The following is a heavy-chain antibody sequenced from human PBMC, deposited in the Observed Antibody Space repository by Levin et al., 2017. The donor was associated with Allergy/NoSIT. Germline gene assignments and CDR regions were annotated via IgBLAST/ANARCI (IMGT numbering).Heavy chain of an antibody. CDR3: ARALVAAATFTFDI. D-gene: IGHD2-2*01. J-gene: IGHJ3*02. V-gene: IGHV4-39*01. CDR1: GGSISSSDSY. Sequence: SETLSLTCTVSGGSISSSDSYWGWIRQPPGKGLEWIGNIYYSGTTYYNPSLESRVTISVDTSKNKFSLKLKSVTAADTTVYYCARALVAAATFTFDIWGQGSMVTVSS. CDR2: IYYSGTT.